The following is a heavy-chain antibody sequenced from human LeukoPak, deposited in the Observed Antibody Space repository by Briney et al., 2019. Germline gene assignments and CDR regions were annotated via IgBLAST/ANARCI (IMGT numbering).Heavy chain of an antibody. D-gene: IGHD1-1*01. CDR1: GFTFNDYA. CDR3: LKRGSDWTYWYFDL. J-gene: IGHJ2*01. CDR2: ISWDSGNT. V-gene: IGHV3-43D*03. Sequence: GGSLRLSCAASGFTFNDYAMHWVRQAPGKGLEWVSLISWDSGNTYYADSVKGRFTISRDNAKNTVYLQMNSLRVEDTAIYYCLKRGSDWTYWYFDLWGRGTRVTVSS.